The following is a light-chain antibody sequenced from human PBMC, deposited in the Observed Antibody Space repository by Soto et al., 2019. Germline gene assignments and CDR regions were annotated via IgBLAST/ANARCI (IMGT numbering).Light chain of an antibody. V-gene: IGKV3-15*01. CDR1: TGISRT. CDR3: QQYHTWPIT. J-gene: IGKJ4*01. CDR2: GAS. Sequence: IVMTQSPATLSVAPGERVTFSCRASTGISRTVDWYQHKPGQAPRLLIYGASTGDTGIPARFSGSGSGTEFTLTISSLQSEDCAIYYCQQYHTWPITFGRGTKVEIK.